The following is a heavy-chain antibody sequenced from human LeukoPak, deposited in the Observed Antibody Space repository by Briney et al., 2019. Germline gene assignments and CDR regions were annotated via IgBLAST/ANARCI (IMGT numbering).Heavy chain of an antibody. Sequence: GGSLRLSCAASGFTFSSYSMNWVRQAPGKGLEWVSSISSSSSYIYYADSVKGRFTISRDNAKNSLYLQMNSLRAEDTAVYYCAREDYYYDSSGYYYDTGIDYWGQGTLVTVSS. CDR1: GFTFSSYS. CDR3: AREDYYYDSSGYYYDTGIDY. D-gene: IGHD3-22*01. CDR2: ISSSSSYI. J-gene: IGHJ4*02. V-gene: IGHV3-21*01.